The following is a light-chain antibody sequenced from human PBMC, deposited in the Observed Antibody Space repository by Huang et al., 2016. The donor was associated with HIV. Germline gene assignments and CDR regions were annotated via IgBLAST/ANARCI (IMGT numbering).Light chain of an antibody. V-gene: IGKV2-24*01. J-gene: IGKJ4*01. CDR1: QSLAHSDGNNY. CDR3: MQATQFPLT. Sequence: DIVLTQTPLSSPVTLGQPASISCRSSQSLAHSDGNNYLSWLQQRPGQPPRLLIYQISKRCSGVPDRFSGSGAGTDFTLKISGVEAEDVAIYYCMQATQFPLTFGGGTKVEIK. CDR2: QIS.